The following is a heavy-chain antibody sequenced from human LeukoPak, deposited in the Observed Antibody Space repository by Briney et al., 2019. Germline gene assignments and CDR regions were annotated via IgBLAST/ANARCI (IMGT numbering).Heavy chain of an antibody. CDR2: ITTNGAST. CDR3: ARVGLDNTGWHISWFDP. D-gene: IGHD6-19*01. CDR1: GFIFSDYY. J-gene: IGHJ5*02. Sequence: GGSLRLSCSASGFIFSDYYMTWIRQAPGKGLEWISYITTNGASTYYAGSVKGRFTISRDNAQNSLFLQMNSLRAEDTAIYYCARVGLDNTGWHISWFDPWGQGTLVTVSS. V-gene: IGHV3-11*01.